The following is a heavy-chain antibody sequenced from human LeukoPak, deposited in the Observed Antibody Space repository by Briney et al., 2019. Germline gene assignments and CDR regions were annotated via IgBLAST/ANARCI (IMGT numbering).Heavy chain of an antibody. D-gene: IGHD2/OR15-2a*01. CDR2: ISLNSGYI. J-gene: IGHJ3*01. CDR3: VKDDGWLS. Sequence: HPGRSLRLSCRASGFTFHDFAMHWVRQAPGKGLDWVSGISLNSGYIGYADSVKGRFIVSRDNAKNSLYLHMNNLRTEDTAFYYCVKDDGWLSWGRGTMVTVSS. V-gene: IGHV3-9*01. CDR1: GFTFHDFA.